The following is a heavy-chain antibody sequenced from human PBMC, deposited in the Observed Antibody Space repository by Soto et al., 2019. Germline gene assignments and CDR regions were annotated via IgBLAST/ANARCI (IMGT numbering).Heavy chain of an antibody. CDR3: ASPGKGVKLWPPGAFDI. J-gene: IGHJ3*02. D-gene: IGHD5-18*01. CDR1: GGTFSSYA. V-gene: IGHV1-69*13. CDR2: IIPIFGAA. Sequence: GASVKVSCKASGGTFSSYAISWVRQAPGQGLEWMGGIIPIFGAANYAQKFQGRVTITADESTSTAYMELSSLRSEDTAVYYCASPGKGVKLWPPGAFDIWGQGTMVTVSS.